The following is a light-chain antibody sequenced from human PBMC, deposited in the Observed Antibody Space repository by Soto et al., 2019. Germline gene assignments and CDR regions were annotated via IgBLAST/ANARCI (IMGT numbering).Light chain of an antibody. CDR3: AAWDDSLKSYV. J-gene: IGLJ1*01. CDR1: SSNIGRNA. Sequence: QAVVTQPASASGTPGQRVTISCSGSSSNIGRNAVNWYQQLPGTAPKVLIYNNDQRPSGVPDRFSGSKSGTSASLAISGLQSEDEADYYCAAWDDSLKSYVFAPATKLTVL. V-gene: IGLV1-44*01. CDR2: NND.